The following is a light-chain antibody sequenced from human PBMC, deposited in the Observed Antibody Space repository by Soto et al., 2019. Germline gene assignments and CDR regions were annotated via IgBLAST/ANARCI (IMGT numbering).Light chain of an antibody. CDR1: SSDIGFYNY. Sequence: QSALTQPASVSGSPGQSITISCTGTSSDIGFYNYVSWYQQHPGKAPKLMIYEVSNRPSGISSRFSGSKSGNTASLTISGLQGDDEADYYCSSFTKTSTRVFGTGTKLTVL. CDR3: SSFTKTSTRV. J-gene: IGLJ1*01. V-gene: IGLV2-14*01. CDR2: EVS.